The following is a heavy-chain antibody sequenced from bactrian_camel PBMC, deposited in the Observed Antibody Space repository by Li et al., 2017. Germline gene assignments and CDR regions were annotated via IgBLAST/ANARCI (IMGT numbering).Heavy chain of an antibody. Sequence: HVQLVESGGGSAQPGGSLRLSCSVSGYMNNGSCLGWFRQAPGKVREGVAALYPDGRTIYGNSVKGRFTISKDKAKNTLYLQMNSLKPEDSAMYYCAADLWVGYPQRLVGKEYTYWGQGTQVTVS. J-gene: IGHJ4*01. CDR3: AADLWVGYPQRLVGKEYTY. D-gene: IGHD5*01. CDR1: GYMNNGSC. CDR2: LYPDGRT. V-gene: IGHV3S53*01.